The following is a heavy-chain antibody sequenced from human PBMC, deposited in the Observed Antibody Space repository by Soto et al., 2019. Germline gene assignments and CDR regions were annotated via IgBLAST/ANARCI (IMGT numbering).Heavy chain of an antibody. CDR3: ARGDGDILTGYSPLWY. D-gene: IGHD3-9*01. V-gene: IGHV4-39*01. Sequence: QLQLQESGPGLVKPSETLSLTCTVSGGSISSSSYYWGWIRQPPGKGLEWIGSIYYSGSTYYNPSLKSRVTISVDTSKNQFSLKLSSVTAADTAVYYCARGDGDILTGYSPLWYWGQGTLVTVSS. J-gene: IGHJ4*02. CDR2: IYYSGST. CDR1: GGSISSSSYY.